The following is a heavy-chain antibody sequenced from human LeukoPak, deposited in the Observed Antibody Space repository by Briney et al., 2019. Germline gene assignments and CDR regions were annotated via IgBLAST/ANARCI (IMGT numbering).Heavy chain of an antibody. Sequence: TGGSLRLSCAASGFTFGSYAMHWVRQAPGKGLEWVAIISYDGSDKYYADSVKGRFTISRDNSKNTLYLQMNSLRVEDTAVYYCAHTVWSGNYFDYWGQGTLVTVSS. J-gene: IGHJ4*02. CDR2: ISYDGSDK. V-gene: IGHV3-30-3*01. CDR1: GFTFGSYA. D-gene: IGHD3-3*01. CDR3: AHTVWSGNYFDY.